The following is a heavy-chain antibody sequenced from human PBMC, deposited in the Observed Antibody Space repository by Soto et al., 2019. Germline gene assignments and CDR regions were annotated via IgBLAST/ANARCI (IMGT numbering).Heavy chain of an antibody. CDR1: GGSISSYY. V-gene: IGHV4-59*08. Sequence: SETLSLTCTVSGGSISSYYWSWIRQPPGKGLEWIGYIYYSGSTNYNPSLKSRVTISVDTSKNQFSLKLSSVTAADTAVYYCARQSHYGADDWFDPWGQVTLVTVSS. CDR2: IYYSGST. D-gene: IGHD4-17*01. J-gene: IGHJ5*02. CDR3: ARQSHYGADDWFDP.